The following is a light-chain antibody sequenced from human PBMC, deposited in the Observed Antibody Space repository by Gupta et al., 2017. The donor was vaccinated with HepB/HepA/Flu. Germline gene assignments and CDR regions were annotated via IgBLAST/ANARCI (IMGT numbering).Light chain of an antibody. Sequence: DIQMTQSPSSLSASLGDRVTITCRASQSIASYLNWYEKRPGKAPKLLISSASSLQSGVPSRFSGSGSGTEFSLTISSLRSEDSTTYYCQQGVNLPWTFGQGTKVEI. V-gene: IGKV1-39*01. J-gene: IGKJ1*01. CDR1: QSIASY. CDR2: SAS. CDR3: QQGVNLPWT.